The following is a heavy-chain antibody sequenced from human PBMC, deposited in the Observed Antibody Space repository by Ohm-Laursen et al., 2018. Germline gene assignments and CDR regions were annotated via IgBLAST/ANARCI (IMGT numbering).Heavy chain of an antibody. V-gene: IGHV4-59*01. CDR2: IYYSGST. CDR3: ARDQGYSADYYYYYGMDV. J-gene: IGHJ6*02. CDR1: GGSISSYY. D-gene: IGHD2-15*01. Sequence: GTLSLTCTVSGGSISSYYWSWIRQPPGKGLEWIGYIYYSGSTNYNPSLKSRVTISVDTSKNQFSLKLSSVTAADTAVYYCARDQGYSADYYYYYGMDVWGQGTTVTVSS.